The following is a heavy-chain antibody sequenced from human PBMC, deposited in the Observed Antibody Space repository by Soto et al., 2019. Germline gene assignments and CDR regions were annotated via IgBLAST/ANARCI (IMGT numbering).Heavy chain of an antibody. Sequence: QVQLVQSGAEVKRPGSSGKVSCESSGDTFNSYVISWVRQAPGQGLEWMGGIIPIIGVTHYAQKFQGRVTISALSSTGTAYMELTNLGFEDTALYYCARESLGAKGAAPWGQGTLVTVSS. CDR2: IIPIIGVT. CDR3: ARESLGAKGAAP. V-gene: IGHV1-69*17. J-gene: IGHJ5*02. D-gene: IGHD2-15*01. CDR1: GDTFNSYV.